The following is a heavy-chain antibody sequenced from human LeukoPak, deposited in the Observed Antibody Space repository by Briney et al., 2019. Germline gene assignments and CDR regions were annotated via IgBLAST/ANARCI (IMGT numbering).Heavy chain of an antibody. J-gene: IGHJ4*02. D-gene: IGHD3-10*01. V-gene: IGHV3-74*01. CDR2: MKSDESST. Sequence: GGSLSLSCAASGLTFSGYWMHWVRQAPGKGVVWVSGMKSDESSTSYADSVKDRLTIYRDNAKNTPYLQMKSLRGEDTAVYHCARERPGSFDYWGQGALVTVSS. CDR3: ARERPGSFDY. CDR1: GLTFSGYW.